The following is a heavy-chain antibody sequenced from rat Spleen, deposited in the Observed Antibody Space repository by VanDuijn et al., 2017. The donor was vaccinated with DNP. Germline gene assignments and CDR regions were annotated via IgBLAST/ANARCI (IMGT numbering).Heavy chain of an antibody. V-gene: IGHV3-1*01. D-gene: IGHD4-1*01. Sequence: EVQLQESGPGLVKPSQSLSLTCSVTGYSITSNFWGWIRKFPGNKMEWIGHITYSGYTNYNPSLKSRISITRDTSKNQFFLQLNSVTNEDTATYYCARHGGGPDYWGQGVMVTVSS. CDR1: GYSITSNF. CDR2: ITYSGYT. CDR3: ARHGGGPDY. J-gene: IGHJ2*01.